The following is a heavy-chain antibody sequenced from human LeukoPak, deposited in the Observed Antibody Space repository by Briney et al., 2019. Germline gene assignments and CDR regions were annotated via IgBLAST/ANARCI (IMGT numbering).Heavy chain of an antibody. CDR3: ARDGPAQMVDFDY. V-gene: IGHV1-2*02. CDR1: GYTFSGTGPY. CDR2: IYPYTGAT. J-gene: IGHJ4*02. Sequence: AASVKVSCKPSGYTFSGTGPYVYWLRHPPGGGLECMGWIYPYTGATDYAQKFQSRVGMTRDTSISTDYMELSRLRPDDTAGYSCARDGPAQMVDFDYWGRGTLVTVSS. D-gene: IGHD3-10*01.